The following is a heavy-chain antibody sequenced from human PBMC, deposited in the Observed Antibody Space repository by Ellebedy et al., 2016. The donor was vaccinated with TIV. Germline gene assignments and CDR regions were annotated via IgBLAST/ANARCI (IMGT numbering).Heavy chain of an antibody. CDR3: AVGVYYDSSGSNAFDI. D-gene: IGHD3-22*01. V-gene: IGHV1-18*01. CDR2: ISAYNGNT. Sequence: AASVKVSCKASGYTFTSYGISWVRQAPGQGLEWMGWISAYNGNTNYAQKLQGRVTMTTDTSPSTAYMELRSLRSDDTAVYYCAVGVYYDSSGSNAFDIWGQGTMVTVSS. CDR1: GYTFTSYG. J-gene: IGHJ3*02.